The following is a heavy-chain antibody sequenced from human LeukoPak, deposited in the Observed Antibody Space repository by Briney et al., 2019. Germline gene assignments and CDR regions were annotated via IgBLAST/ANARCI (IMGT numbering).Heavy chain of an antibody. J-gene: IGHJ4*02. V-gene: IGHV6-1*01. CDR3: ASGSVAGTSGFDY. D-gene: IGHD6-19*01. Sequence: SQTLSLTCAISGDSVSSNSAAWNWIRQSPSRGLKWLGRTYYRSKWYNDYAVSVKSRITINPDTSKNQFSLQLNSVTPEDTAVCYCASGSVAGTSGFDYWGQGTLVTVSS. CDR2: TYYRSKWYN. CDR1: GDSVSSNSAA.